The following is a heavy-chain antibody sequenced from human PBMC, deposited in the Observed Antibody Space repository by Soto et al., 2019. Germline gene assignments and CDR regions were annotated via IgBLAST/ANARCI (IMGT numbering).Heavy chain of an antibody. V-gene: IGHV3-23*01. D-gene: IGHD3-10*01. J-gene: IGHJ4*02. CDR2: FRTGGDDGTT. Sequence: GGSLRLSCAASGFTFSSYSMSWVRQAPGRGLEWVSGFRTGGDDGTTYYADSVKGRFTISRDNSKNTLFLQMNSLRAEDTAIYYCAKKVNSGPGSQYFDYWGQGTLVTVSS. CDR1: GFTFSSYS. CDR3: AKKVNSGPGSQYFDY.